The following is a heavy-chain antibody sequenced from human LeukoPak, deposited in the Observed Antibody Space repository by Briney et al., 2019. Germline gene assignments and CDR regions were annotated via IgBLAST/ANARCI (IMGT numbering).Heavy chain of an antibody. CDR2: ISGSAGST. D-gene: IGHD6-13*01. V-gene: IGHV3-23*01. CDR1: GFEFGTYA. CDR3: VKDDSSWRGYYEN. Sequence: GGSLRLSCAASGFEFGTYAMTWVRQAPGKGLEWVSTISGSAGSTNYADSVRGRFTISRDNSKNALYLQMTSLRAEDTAVYYCVKDDSSWRGYYENWGQGTLVTVSS. J-gene: IGHJ4*02.